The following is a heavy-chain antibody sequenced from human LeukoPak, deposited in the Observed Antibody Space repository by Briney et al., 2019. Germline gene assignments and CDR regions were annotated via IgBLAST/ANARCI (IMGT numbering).Heavy chain of an antibody. V-gene: IGHV3-74*01. CDR3: AARGYCSSTSCLLEY. J-gene: IGHJ4*02. D-gene: IGHD2-2*01. CDR2: INSDGSST. CDR1: GFTFSSYW. Sequence: GGSLRLSCAASGFTFSSYWMHWVRQAPGEGLVWVSRINSDGSSTSHADSVKGRFTISRDNAKNTLYLQMNSLRAEDTAVYYCAARGYCSSTSCLLEYWGQGTLVTVSS.